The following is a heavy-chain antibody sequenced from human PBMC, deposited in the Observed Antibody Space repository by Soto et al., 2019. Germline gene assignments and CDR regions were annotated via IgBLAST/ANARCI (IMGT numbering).Heavy chain of an antibody. V-gene: IGHV1-18*04. J-gene: IGHJ4*02. Sequence: ASVKVSCKASGYTFTSYGISWVRQAPGQGLEWMGWISAYNGNTNYAQKLQGRVTMTTDTSTSTAYMELRSLRSDDTAVYYCARESYYYDSSGYYTSYFDYWGQGTLVTVS. D-gene: IGHD3-22*01. CDR1: GYTFTSYG. CDR2: ISAYNGNT. CDR3: ARESYYYDSSGYYTSYFDY.